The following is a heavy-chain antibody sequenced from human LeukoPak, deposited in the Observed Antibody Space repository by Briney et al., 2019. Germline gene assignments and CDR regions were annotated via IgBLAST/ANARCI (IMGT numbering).Heavy chain of an antibody. D-gene: IGHD2-21*02. CDR3: ARATFVVTAIVDY. CDR1: GFTFSSYW. CDR2: IKQDGSEK. Sequence: PGGSLRLSCAASGFTFSSYWMNWVRQAPGKGLEWVANIKQDGSEKYYVDSVKGRFTISRDNAKHSLYLQMNSLRAEDTAVYHCARATFVVTAIVDYWGQGTLVTVSS. J-gene: IGHJ4*02. V-gene: IGHV3-7*03.